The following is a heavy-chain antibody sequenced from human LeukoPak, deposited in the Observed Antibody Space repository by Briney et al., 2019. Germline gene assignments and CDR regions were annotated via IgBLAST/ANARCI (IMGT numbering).Heavy chain of an antibody. CDR1: GFTFSSYS. CDR3: AREDRRRYREENFDY. CDR2: ISSSSSSYI. D-gene: IGHD1-26*01. V-gene: IGHV3-21*01. Sequence: GGSLRLSCAASGFTFSSYSMNGVRQAPGKGLEGVSSISSSSSSYIYYADSVKGRFTISRDNAKNSLYLQMNSLRAEDTAVYYCAREDRRRYREENFDYWGQGTLVTVSS. J-gene: IGHJ4*02.